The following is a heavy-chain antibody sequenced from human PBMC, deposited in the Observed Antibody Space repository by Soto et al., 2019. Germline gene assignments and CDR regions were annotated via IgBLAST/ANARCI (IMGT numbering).Heavy chain of an antibody. Sequence: LRLSCVGSEFTFSNYEMNWVRQAPVKGLEWVSYISYTGSTIYYADSVRGRFTISRDNSKNSLYLQMNSLRAEDTAVYYCARGLRNYYDRSGLHYWGQGTM. J-gene: IGHJ4*02. CDR2: ISYTGSTI. CDR3: ARGLRNYYDRSGLHY. D-gene: IGHD3-22*01. V-gene: IGHV3-48*03. CDR1: EFTFSNYE.